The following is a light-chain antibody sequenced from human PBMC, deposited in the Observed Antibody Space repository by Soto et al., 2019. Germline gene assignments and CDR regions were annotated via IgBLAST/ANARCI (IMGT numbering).Light chain of an antibody. CDR1: QGIRND. Sequence: AIQVTQSPSSLSASVGDRVTITCRASQGIRNDLGWYQQKPGKAPKLLIYKASSLESGVPSRFSGSGSGTEFTLTISSLQPDDFATYYCQQYNSYSITFGQGTRLEIK. J-gene: IGKJ5*01. CDR2: KAS. V-gene: IGKV1-13*02. CDR3: QQYNSYSIT.